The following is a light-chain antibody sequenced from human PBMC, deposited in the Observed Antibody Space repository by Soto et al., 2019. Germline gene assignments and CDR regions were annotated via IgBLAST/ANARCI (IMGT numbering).Light chain of an antibody. Sequence: EIVLTQSTATLSLSPGERATLSCRASQSVSRYLAWYQQKPGQAPRLLIYDASNRATGIPARFSGSGSGTDFTLTITSLEPEDFAVYYCQQRSSWPSTFGGGTKVEI. J-gene: IGKJ4*01. CDR1: QSVSRY. CDR2: DAS. V-gene: IGKV3-11*01. CDR3: QQRSSWPST.